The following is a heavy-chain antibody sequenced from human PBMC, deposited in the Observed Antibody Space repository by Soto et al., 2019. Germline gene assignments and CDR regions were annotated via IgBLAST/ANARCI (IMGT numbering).Heavy chain of an antibody. CDR3: AREPDYYPHAFDI. V-gene: IGHV4-61*01. D-gene: IGHD3-10*01. CDR1: GGSVSSGSYY. Sequence: QVQLQESGPGLVKPSETLSLTCTVSGGSVSSGSYYWSWIRQPPGKGLEWIGYIYYSGSTNYNPSLKSRVPISVDTSKNQFSLKLSSVTAADTAVYYCAREPDYYPHAFDIWGQGTMVTVSS. CDR2: IYYSGST. J-gene: IGHJ3*02.